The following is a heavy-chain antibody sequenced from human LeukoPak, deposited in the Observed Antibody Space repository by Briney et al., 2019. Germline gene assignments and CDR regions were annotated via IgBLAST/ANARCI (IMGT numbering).Heavy chain of an antibody. V-gene: IGHV3-30*18. J-gene: IGHJ4*02. CDR1: GFTFSRYA. CDR2: MSYDGSNK. CDR3: AKSYPVAGTD. Sequence: GGSLRLSCAASGFTFSRYAMHWVRQAPGKGLEWVAVMSYDGSNKYYADSVKGRFTISRDNSKNTLYLQMNSLRAEDTAVYYCAKSYPVAGTDWGQGTLVTVSS. D-gene: IGHD6-19*01.